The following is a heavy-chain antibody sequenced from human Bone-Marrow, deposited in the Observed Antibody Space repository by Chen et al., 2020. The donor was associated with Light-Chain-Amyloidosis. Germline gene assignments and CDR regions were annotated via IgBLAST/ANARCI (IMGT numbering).Heavy chain of an antibody. CDR1: RFTFSSYS. Sequence: EVQPAEPGGGLAKPGGPLTPSRPAPRFTFSSYSMNWVRQAPGKGLEWVSSTSSRSSHIYYADSVKGRFTISRDNAKNSLLLQMNSLRAEGTAVYYCARDLRGRRLGGFDYWGQGTLVTVAS. D-gene: IGHD3-16*01. CDR3: ARDLRGRRLGGFDY. V-gene: IGHV3-21*02. CDR2: TSSRSSHI. J-gene: IGHJ4*02.